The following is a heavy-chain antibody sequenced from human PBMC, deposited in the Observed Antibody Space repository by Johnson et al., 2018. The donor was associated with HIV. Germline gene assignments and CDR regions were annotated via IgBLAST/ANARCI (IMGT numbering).Heavy chain of an antibody. CDR2: INWNGGST. Sequence: VQLVESGGGLIQPGGSLRLSCAASGFTFDDYAMHWVRQAPGKGLEWVSGINWNGGSTGYADSLKGRFTISRDNAKNTLYLQMNSLRAEDTAVYYCAREHASASGVFDIWGQGTMVTVYS. V-gene: IGHV3-20*04. D-gene: IGHD2-8*01. J-gene: IGHJ3*02. CDR1: GFTFDDYA. CDR3: AREHASASGVFDI.